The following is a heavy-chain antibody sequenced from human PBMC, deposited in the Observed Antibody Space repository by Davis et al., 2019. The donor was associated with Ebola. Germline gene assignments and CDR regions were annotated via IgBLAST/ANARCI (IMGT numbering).Heavy chain of an antibody. CDR1: GGSISSYY. V-gene: IGHV4-59*01. CDR3: ARDVPDIVTTTPGNY. D-gene: IGHD5-12*01. J-gene: IGHJ4*02. CDR2: IYYSGST. Sequence: PSETLSLTCTVSGGSISSYYWSWIRQPPGKGLEWIGYIYYSGSTNYNPSLKSRVTISVETSKNQFSLKLSSVTAADTAVYYCARDVPDIVTTTPGNYWGQGTLVTVSS.